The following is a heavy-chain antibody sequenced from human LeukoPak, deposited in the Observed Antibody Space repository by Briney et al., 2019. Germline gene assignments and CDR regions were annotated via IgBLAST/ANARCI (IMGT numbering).Heavy chain of an antibody. CDR2: ISYDGSNK. CDR1: GFTFSSYA. CDR3: ARSGTVVRRGPGYFDY. Sequence: PGRSLRLSCAASGFTFSSYAMHWVRQAPGKGLEWVAVISYDGSNKYYADSVKGRFTISRDNSKNTLYLQMNSLRAEDTAVYYCARSGTVVRRGPGYFDYWGQGTLVTVSS. J-gene: IGHJ4*02. D-gene: IGHD2-15*01. V-gene: IGHV3-30*14.